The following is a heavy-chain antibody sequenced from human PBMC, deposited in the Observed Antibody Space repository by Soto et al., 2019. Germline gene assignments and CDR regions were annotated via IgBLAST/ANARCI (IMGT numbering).Heavy chain of an antibody. Sequence: ASVKVSCKVSGYTLTELSMHWVRQAPGKGLEWMGGFDPEDGETIYAQKFQGRVTMTEDTSTDTAYMELSSLRSEDTAVYYCATAGIVLVPAAMGGSYYYGMDVWGQGTTVTV. J-gene: IGHJ6*02. CDR1: GYTLTELS. CDR2: FDPEDGET. V-gene: IGHV1-24*01. D-gene: IGHD2-2*01. CDR3: ATAGIVLVPAAMGGSYYYGMDV.